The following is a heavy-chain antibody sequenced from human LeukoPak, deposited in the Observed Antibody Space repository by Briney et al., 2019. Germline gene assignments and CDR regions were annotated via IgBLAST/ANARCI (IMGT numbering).Heavy chain of an antibody. CDR1: GFTVSTNY. J-gene: IGHJ4*02. V-gene: IGHV3-53*05. Sequence: GGSLRLSCAASGFTVSTNYMSWVRQAPGKGLEWVSVIYSDGNTYYADSVKGRFTISRDNSKNTLYLQMGSLRAEDTAVYYCARVVSCSGGSCYFNDYWGQGTLVTVSS. CDR2: IYSDGNT. D-gene: IGHD2-15*01. CDR3: ARVVSCSGGSCYFNDY.